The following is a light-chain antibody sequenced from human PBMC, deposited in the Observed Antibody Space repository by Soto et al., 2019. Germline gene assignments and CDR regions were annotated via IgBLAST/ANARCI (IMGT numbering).Light chain of an antibody. CDR1: QSVSSNY. Sequence: EIVLTQSPGTLSLSPGERATLSCSASQSVSSNYLGWYQQKPGQAPRLLIYGASSRATGIPDRFSGSGSGTDFTRTISRLEPEDFAVFYCQVSGTFGQGTRLEIK. CDR2: GAS. V-gene: IGKV3-20*01. CDR3: QVSGT. J-gene: IGKJ5*01.